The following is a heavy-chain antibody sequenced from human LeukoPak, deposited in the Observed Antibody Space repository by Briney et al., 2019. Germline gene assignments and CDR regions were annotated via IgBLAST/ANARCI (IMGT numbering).Heavy chain of an antibody. CDR1: GFTVSTTL. V-gene: IGHV3-9*01. CDR2: ISWNSGSI. D-gene: IGHD6-13*01. Sequence: PGGSLRLTCTVSGFTVSTTLMDWVRQAPGKGLEWVSGISWNSGSIGYADSVKGRFTISRDNAKNSLYLQMNSLRAEDTALYYCAKNVGSSSWYGLYFDYWGQGTLVTVSS. CDR3: AKNVGSSSWYGLYFDY. J-gene: IGHJ4*02.